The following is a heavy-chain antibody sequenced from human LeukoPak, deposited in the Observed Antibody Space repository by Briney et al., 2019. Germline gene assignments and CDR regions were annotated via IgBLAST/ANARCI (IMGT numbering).Heavy chain of an antibody. J-gene: IGHJ5*02. CDR3: ARALIVVAGNSVGWFDP. D-gene: IGHD6-19*01. Sequence: ASVKVSCKASGYTFTGYYMHWVRQAPGQGLEWMGWINPNSGGTNYAQKFQGRVTMTRDTSISTAYMELRRLRSDDTAVYYCARALIVVAGNSVGWFDPWGQGTLVTVSS. V-gene: IGHV1-2*02. CDR1: GYTFTGYY. CDR2: INPNSGGT.